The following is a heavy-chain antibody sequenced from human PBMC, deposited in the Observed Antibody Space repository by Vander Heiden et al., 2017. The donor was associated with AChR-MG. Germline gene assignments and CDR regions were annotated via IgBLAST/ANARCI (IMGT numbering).Heavy chain of an antibody. CDR3: ARDGLNTAMVSGMDV. Sequence: QVQLVESGGGVVQPGRSLRLSCAASGFTFSSFAMHWVRQAPGKGLEWVAVISYDGSNKYYADSVKGRFTISRDNSKNTLYLQMNRLRAEDTAVYYCARDGLNTAMVSGMDVWGQGTTVTVSS. CDR1: GFTFSSFA. CDR2: ISYDGSNK. J-gene: IGHJ6*02. D-gene: IGHD5-18*01. V-gene: IGHV3-30-3*01.